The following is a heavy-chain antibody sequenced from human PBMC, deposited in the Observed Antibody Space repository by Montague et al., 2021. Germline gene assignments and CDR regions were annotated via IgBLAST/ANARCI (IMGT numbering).Heavy chain of an antibody. Sequence: CAISGDSVSSTNTTWSWIRQSPSRGLEWLGRTYYRSKWHYDYAPSVKSRITIQPDTATNQFSLHVNSVTPEDTAVYFCARDHGLINAWAYWGQGTLVTVSS. CDR1: GDSVSSTNTT. CDR3: ARDHGLINAWAY. V-gene: IGHV6-1*01. D-gene: IGHD2-8*01. J-gene: IGHJ4*02. CDR2: TYYRSKWHY.